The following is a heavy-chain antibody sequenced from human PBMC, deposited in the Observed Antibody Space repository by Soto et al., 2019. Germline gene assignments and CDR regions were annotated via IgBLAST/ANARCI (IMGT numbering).Heavy chain of an antibody. Sequence: ASVKVSCKAPGDTFTSYYLNWVRQAPGQGLEWMGVINPHGGSTKYAQKFQGRITTTRDTSRSTVYMELSSLRSDDTVIYYCARSSGGNFGIIIEGSNWFDPWGQGTLVTVSS. V-gene: IGHV1-46*01. CDR2: INPHGGST. D-gene: IGHD3-3*01. CDR3: ARSSGGNFGIIIEGSNWFDP. J-gene: IGHJ5*02. CDR1: GDTFTSYY.